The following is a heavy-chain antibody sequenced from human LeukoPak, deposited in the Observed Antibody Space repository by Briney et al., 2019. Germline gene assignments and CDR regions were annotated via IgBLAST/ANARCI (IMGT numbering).Heavy chain of an antibody. CDR1: GYTFTSYG. CDR2: ISAYNGNT. CDR3: ARDSLAAAGRDYYYYGMDV. Sequence: ASVKASCKASGYTFTSYGISWVRQAPGQGLEWMGWISAYNGNTNYAQRLQGRVTMTTDTSTSTAYMELRSLRSDDTAVYYCARDSLAAAGRDYYYYGMDVWGKGTTVTVSS. V-gene: IGHV1-18*04. D-gene: IGHD6-13*01. J-gene: IGHJ6*04.